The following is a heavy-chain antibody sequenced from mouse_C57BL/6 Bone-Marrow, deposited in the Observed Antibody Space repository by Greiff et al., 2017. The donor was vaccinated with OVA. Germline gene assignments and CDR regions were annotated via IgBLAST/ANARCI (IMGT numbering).Heavy chain of an antibody. Sequence: VQLQQSGTVLARPGASVKMSCKTSGYTFTSYWMHWVKQRPGQGLEWIGAIYPGNSDTSYNQKFKGKAKLTAVTSASTAYMELSSLTNEDSAVYYCTRGDEYDGYYFDYWGQGTTLTVSS. D-gene: IGHD2-4*01. CDR2: IYPGNSDT. CDR1: GYTFTSYW. CDR3: TRGDEYDGYYFDY. J-gene: IGHJ2*01. V-gene: IGHV1-5*01.